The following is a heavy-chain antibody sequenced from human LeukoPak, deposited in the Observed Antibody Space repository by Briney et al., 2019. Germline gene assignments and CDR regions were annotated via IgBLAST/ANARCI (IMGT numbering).Heavy chain of an antibody. Sequence: PSETLSLTCIVSGGSISSSSYYWGWIRQPPGKGLEWIGRIYYSESTYYNPSLKSRVTISVDTSKNQFSLKLSSVTAADTAVYYCARVGEGIAVAGQVNWFDPWGQGTLVTVSS. CDR1: GGSISSSSYY. CDR3: ARVGEGIAVAGQVNWFDP. D-gene: IGHD6-19*01. CDR2: IYYSEST. V-gene: IGHV4-39*01. J-gene: IGHJ5*02.